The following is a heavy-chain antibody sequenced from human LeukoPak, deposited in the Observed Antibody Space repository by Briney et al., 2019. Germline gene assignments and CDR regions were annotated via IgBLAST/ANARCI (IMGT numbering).Heavy chain of an antibody. Sequence: NPSETLSLTCTVSGGSISSSSYYWGWIRQPPGKGLEWIGSIYYSGSTYYNPSLKSRVTISVDTSKSQFSLKLSSVTAADTAVYYCASSSSGYSGTEYYYYYGMDVWGQGTTVTVSS. CDR1: GGSISSSSYY. CDR3: ASSSSGYSGTEYYYYYGMDV. J-gene: IGHJ6*02. D-gene: IGHD3-22*01. V-gene: IGHV4-39*01. CDR2: IYYSGST.